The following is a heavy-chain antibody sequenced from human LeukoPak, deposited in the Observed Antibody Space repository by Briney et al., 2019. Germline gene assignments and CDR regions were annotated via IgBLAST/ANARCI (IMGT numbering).Heavy chain of an antibody. V-gene: IGHV4-4*09. D-gene: IGHD2-15*01. Sequence: KPSETLSLTCTVSGGSISSYYWSWIRQPPGKGLEWIGYIYTSGSTNYNPSLKSRVTISVDTSKNQFSLKLSSVTAADTAVYYCARDVVGAPDDYWGHGTLVTVSS. CDR2: IYTSGST. CDR1: GGSISSYY. CDR3: ARDVVGAPDDY. J-gene: IGHJ4*01.